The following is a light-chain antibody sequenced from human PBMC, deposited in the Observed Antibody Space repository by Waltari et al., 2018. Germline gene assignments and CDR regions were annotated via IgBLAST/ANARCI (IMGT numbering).Light chain of an antibody. J-gene: IGKJ4*01. Sequence: NVLTQSPGTLSLSPGERATLSCRASQSVSNNYLSWFQQPPGQAPRLLIYGASSRATGIPDRFSGSGSGTDFTLTISRLEPEDSAVYFCHLYGSARTFGGGTKVEIK. CDR1: QSVSNNY. V-gene: IGKV3-20*01. CDR2: GAS. CDR3: HLYGSART.